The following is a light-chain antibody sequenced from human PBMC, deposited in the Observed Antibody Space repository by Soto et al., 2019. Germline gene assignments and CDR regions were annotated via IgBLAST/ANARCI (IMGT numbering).Light chain of an antibody. CDR3: QQRSNWPWM. CDR1: QSVSSY. J-gene: IGKJ1*01. CDR2: DAS. Sequence: EIVLTQSPATLSLSPGERXTLSCRASQSVSSYLAWYQQKPGQAPRLLIYDASNRATGIPARFSGSGSGTDFTLTISSLEPEDFAVYYCQQRSNWPWMFGQGTK. V-gene: IGKV3-11*01.